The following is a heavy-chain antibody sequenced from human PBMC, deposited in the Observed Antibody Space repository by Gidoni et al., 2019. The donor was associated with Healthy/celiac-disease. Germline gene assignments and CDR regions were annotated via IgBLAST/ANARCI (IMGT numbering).Heavy chain of an antibody. CDR3: AREAPVTGNYFDY. CDR2: ISSSSSYI. Sequence: EVQLVESGGGLVKPGGSLRLSCAASGFTSSSYSMTWVRQAPGKGLEWVSSISSSSSYISYADSVKGRFTISRDNAKNSLYLQMNSLRAEDTAVYYCAREAPVTGNYFDYWGQGTLVTVSS. D-gene: IGHD1-1*01. J-gene: IGHJ4*02. V-gene: IGHV3-21*01. CDR1: GFTSSSYS.